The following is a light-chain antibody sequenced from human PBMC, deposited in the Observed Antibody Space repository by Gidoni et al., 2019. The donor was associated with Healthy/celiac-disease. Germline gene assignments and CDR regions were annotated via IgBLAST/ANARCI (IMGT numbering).Light chain of an antibody. V-gene: IGKV1-39*01. CDR1: HSISSY. Sequence: DIQMTQSPSSLSASVGDRVTITCRASHSISSYLNWYKQKPGKAPKLLIYAASSLQSGVPSRFSGSGSGTDFTLTISSLQPEDFATYYCQQSYSTPLTFGGGTKVEIK. J-gene: IGKJ4*01. CDR3: QQSYSTPLT. CDR2: AAS.